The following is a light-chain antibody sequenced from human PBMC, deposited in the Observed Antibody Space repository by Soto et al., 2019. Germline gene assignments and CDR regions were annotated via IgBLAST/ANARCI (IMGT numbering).Light chain of an antibody. CDR3: QHYNNWPRT. CDR1: QSVSSN. CDR2: DTS. J-gene: IGKJ5*01. Sequence: EIVMTQSPATLSVSLGERATLSCRASQSVSSNLAWYQQKPGQAPRLLIYDTSTRATGLPARFSGSGSGTEFTLTISSLQSEDFAVYYCQHYNNWPRTFGQGTRLEIK. V-gene: IGKV3-15*01.